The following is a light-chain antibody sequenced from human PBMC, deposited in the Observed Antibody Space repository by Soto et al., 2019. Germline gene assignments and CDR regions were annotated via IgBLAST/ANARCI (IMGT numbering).Light chain of an antibody. CDR1: SNDVGGYDY. Sequence: QSVLTQSRSVSGSPGQSVIISCTGTSNDVGGYDYVSWYQQHPGKAPKLIIYDVSKRPSGVPDRFSGSKSGNTASLTISGLQAEDEADYYCCSYAGTYSYVFGTGTKVTVL. CDR2: DVS. J-gene: IGLJ1*01. V-gene: IGLV2-11*01. CDR3: CSYAGTYSYV.